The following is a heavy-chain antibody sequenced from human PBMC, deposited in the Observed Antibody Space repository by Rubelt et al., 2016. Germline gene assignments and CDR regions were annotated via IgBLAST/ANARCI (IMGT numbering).Heavy chain of an antibody. CDR1: GGSISGFH. J-gene: IGHJ4*02. V-gene: IGHV4-59*08. Sequence: QVQLQESGPGLVKPSETLSLTCTVSGGSISGFHWNWIRQSPGRELEWIGFIHHSGRTYYNPSLNSRVTISLDTSENQVGVRLGSVTDADTAVYYCARQVRVLYYSDYWGQGTLVTVSS. CDR2: IHHSGRT. CDR3: ARQVRVLYYSDY.